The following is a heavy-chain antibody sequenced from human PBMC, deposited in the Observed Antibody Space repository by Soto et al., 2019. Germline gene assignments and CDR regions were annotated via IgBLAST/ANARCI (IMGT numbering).Heavy chain of an antibody. Sequence: GGSLRLSCAASGFTIGDYWISWARQAPWKGLEWVANIKQDGIEKYYVDSVKGRFTISRDSAKNSLYLQMNSLRGEDTAVYYCARTMVVLVPDNFDHFGQGTRFTVCS. CDR1: GFTIGDYW. CDR2: IKQDGIEK. V-gene: IGHV3-7*01. J-gene: IGHJ4*02. D-gene: IGHD3-22*01. CDR3: ARTMVVLVPDNFDH.